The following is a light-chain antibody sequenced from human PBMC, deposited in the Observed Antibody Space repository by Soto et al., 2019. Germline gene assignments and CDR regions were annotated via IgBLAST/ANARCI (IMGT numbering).Light chain of an antibody. Sequence: QPVLTQPPSASGTPGQTITISCSGGSSNIGINTVSWYEHLPGTAPRLLIYGNNQRPSGVPDRFSGSKSGTSASLAISGLQSEDEAHYYCATWDDSLEVHVFGTGTKLTVL. CDR2: GNN. CDR1: SSNIGINT. CDR3: ATWDDSLEVHV. J-gene: IGLJ1*01. V-gene: IGLV1-44*01.